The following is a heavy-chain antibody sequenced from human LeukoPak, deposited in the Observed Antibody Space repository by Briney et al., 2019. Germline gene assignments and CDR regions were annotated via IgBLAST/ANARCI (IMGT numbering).Heavy chain of an antibody. D-gene: IGHD4-11*01. Sequence: PGGSLRLSCAAPGFTFNHYAMHWVRQAPGKGLEWVAVIWSDGTNRYYADSVKGRFTISRDDAGKTVYLQMSSLRPEDTGVYYCAKDAQRGFDYSNSLEYWGQGTPVTVST. J-gene: IGHJ4*02. CDR1: GFTFNHYA. CDR3: AKDAQRGFDYSNSLEY. CDR2: IWSDGTNR. V-gene: IGHV3-33*06.